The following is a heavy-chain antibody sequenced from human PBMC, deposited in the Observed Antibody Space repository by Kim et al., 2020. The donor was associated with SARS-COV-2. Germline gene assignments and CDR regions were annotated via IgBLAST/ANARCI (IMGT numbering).Heavy chain of an antibody. Sequence: ASVKVSCKASGYTFSDFDISWVRQAPGQGLEWMGRISVHNGNTHYAQKFQGRVSMTTDLLTTTAYVELTGLTSDDTGMYYCAREVIGGGWYAYWGQGTRVSVSS. V-gene: IGHV1-18*01. CDR3: AREVIGGGWYAY. D-gene: IGHD6-19*01. CDR1: GYTFSDFD. CDR2: ISVHNGNT. J-gene: IGHJ4*02.